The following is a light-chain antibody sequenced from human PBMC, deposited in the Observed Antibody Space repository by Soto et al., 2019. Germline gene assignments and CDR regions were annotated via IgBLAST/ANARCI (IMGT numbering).Light chain of an antibody. J-gene: IGKJ2*03. Sequence: EIVLTQSPGTLSLSPGDRVTLSCRASQSVSSNYLAWYQQKPGQAPRLLIYATSARATGITDRFSGSGSGTDFTLTISRLEPEDFAMYYCQQYGDSNSPRYSVGQGTRLEI. CDR3: QQYGDSNSPRYS. CDR2: ATS. CDR1: QSVSSNY. V-gene: IGKV3-20*01.